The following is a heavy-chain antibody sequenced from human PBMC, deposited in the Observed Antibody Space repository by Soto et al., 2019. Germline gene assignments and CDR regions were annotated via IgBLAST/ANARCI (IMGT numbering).Heavy chain of an antibody. Sequence: QVQLVESGGGVVQPGRSLRLSCAASGFTFSSYSMHWVRQAPGKGLEWVAAMSYDGNSKYFADSVKGRFTISRDNSKNTLSLQMNSLGAEDSAVYYCARGRTVRDHDDFDLWGRGTLVTVSS. CDR2: MSYDGNSK. D-gene: IGHD2-21*01. CDR1: GFTFSSYS. J-gene: IGHJ4*02. CDR3: ARGRTVRDHDDFDL. V-gene: IGHV3-30-3*01.